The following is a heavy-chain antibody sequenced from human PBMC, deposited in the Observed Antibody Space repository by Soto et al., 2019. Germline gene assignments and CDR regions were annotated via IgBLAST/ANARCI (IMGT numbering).Heavy chain of an antibody. Sequence: PSETLSLTCAVSCGSISSGGYSWSWIRQPPGKGLEWIGYIYHSGSTYYNPSLKSRVTISVDRSKNQFSLKLSSVTAADTAVYYCARGGAAAGFFDYWGQGTLVTVP. V-gene: IGHV4-30-2*01. CDR3: ARGGAAAGFFDY. CDR2: IYHSGST. J-gene: IGHJ4*02. D-gene: IGHD6-13*01. CDR1: CGSISSGGYS.